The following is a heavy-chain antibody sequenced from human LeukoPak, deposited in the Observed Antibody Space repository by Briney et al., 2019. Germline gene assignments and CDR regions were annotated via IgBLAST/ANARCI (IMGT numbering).Heavy chain of an antibody. J-gene: IGHJ5*02. CDR3: ARGGLAVAGSKRRNWFDP. D-gene: IGHD6-19*01. Sequence: SETLSLTCAVYGGSFSGYYWSWIRQPPGKGLEWIGEINHSGSTNYNPSLKRRVTISVDTSRNQFSLKLSSVTAADTAVYYCARGGLAVAGSKRRNWFDPWGQGTLVTVSS. CDR1: GGSFSGYY. V-gene: IGHV4-34*01. CDR2: INHSGST.